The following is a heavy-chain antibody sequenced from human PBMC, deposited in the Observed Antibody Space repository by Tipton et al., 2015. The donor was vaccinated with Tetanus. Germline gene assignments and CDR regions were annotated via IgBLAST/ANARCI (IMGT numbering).Heavy chain of an antibody. CDR2: LWYDGSNK. J-gene: IGHJ4*02. V-gene: IGHV3-33*01. Sequence: SLRLSCKASGFSFSGSGMHWVRQTPGKGLEWVAGLWYDGSNKQYADPVEGRFSIFGDNSKNTLYLQMDSLRAEDTAVYFCVREGWGATQRYFDYWGQGTLVTVSS. D-gene: IGHD1-26*01. CDR3: VREGWGATQRYFDY. CDR1: GFSFSGSG.